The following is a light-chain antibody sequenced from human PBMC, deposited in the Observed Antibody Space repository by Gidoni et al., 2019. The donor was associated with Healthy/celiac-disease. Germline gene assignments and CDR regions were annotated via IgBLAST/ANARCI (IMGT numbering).Light chain of an antibody. V-gene: IGLV3-1*01. Sequence: ELTQPPSVSVSPGQTASITCSGDKLGDKYACWYQQKPGQSPVLVIYQDSKRPSGIPERFSGSNSGNTATLTISGTQAMDEADYYCQAWDSSTASWVFGGRTKLTVL. CDR3: QAWDSSTASWV. J-gene: IGLJ3*02. CDR1: KLGDKY. CDR2: QDS.